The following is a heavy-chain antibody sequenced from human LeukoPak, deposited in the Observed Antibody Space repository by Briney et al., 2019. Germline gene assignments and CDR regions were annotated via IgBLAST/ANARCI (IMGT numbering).Heavy chain of an antibody. J-gene: IGHJ5*02. CDR2: IYYTGST. Sequence: PSETLSLTCTVSGGSISSNNYYWGWIRQPPGKGLEWIGTIYYTGSTYYNPSLKSRVTISVDTSKNQFSLKLSSVTAADTAVYYCARSSGPGAKTNWFDPWGQGTLVLVSS. D-gene: IGHD3-10*01. V-gene: IGHV4-39*01. CDR3: ARSSGPGAKTNWFDP. CDR1: GGSISSNNYY.